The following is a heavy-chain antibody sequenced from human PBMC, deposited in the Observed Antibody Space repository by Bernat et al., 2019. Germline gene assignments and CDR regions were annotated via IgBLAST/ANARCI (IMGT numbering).Heavy chain of an antibody. CDR1: GFTFGSVW. CDR3: SAGRGGDYL. V-gene: IGHV3-15*04. D-gene: IGHD4-17*01. J-gene: IGHJ4*02. Sequence: EVQVVESGGGLVEPGGSLRLSCAASGFTFGSVWMNWVRQAPGKGLEWVGRIGTNTDGGTTNYAAPVRGRFIISRDDSKNTLYLQMNSLKAEDTAVYYCSAGRGGDYLWGQGTLVTVSS. CDR2: IGTNTDGGTT.